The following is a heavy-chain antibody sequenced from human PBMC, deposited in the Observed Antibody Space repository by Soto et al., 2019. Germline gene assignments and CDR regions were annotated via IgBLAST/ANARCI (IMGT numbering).Heavy chain of an antibody. V-gene: IGHV4-31*03. CDR2: IYYSGST. CDR1: GGSISSGGYY. CDR3: ARSDIVVVVAAPLLLGFDP. Sequence: SETLSLTCTVSGGSISSGGYYWSWTRQHPGKGLEWIGYIYYSGSTYYNPSLKSRVTISVDTSKNQFSLKLSSVTAADTAVYYCARSDIVVVVAAPLLLGFDPWGQGTLVTVS. D-gene: IGHD2-15*01. J-gene: IGHJ5*02.